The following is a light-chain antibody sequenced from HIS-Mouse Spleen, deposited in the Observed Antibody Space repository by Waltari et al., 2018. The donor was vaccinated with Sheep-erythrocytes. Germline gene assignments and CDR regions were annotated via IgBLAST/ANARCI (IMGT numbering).Light chain of an antibody. V-gene: IGLV3-1*01. Sequence: SYELTQPPSVSVSPGQTDSITCSGDKLGDKYACWYQQKPGQSPVLVIYQDSKRPSGIPERFSGSNSGNTATLTISGTQAMDEADYYCQAWDSSTAWNVVFGGGTKLTVL. CDR3: QAWDSSTAWNVV. CDR2: QDS. J-gene: IGLJ2*01. CDR1: KLGDKY.